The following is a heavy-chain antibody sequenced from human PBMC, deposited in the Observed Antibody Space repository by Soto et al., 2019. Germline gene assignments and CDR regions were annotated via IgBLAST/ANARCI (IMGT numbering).Heavy chain of an antibody. J-gene: IGHJ4*02. V-gene: IGHV3-23*01. D-gene: IGHD6-19*01. CDR2: ISHSDHST. Sequence: EVHLLESGGGLVQPGGSLRLSGAASGFPFSRCAMNWVRQAPGKGLEWVSTISHSDHSTYYADSVKGRFTVSRDNSENTLYLQMNSLRAEDTAIYYCAKRGGDSGWGDFDSWGQGTLVTVSS. CDR1: GFPFSRCA. CDR3: AKRGGDSGWGDFDS.